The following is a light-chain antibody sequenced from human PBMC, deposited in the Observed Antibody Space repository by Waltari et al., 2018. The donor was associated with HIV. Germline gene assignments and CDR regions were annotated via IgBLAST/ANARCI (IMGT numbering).Light chain of an antibody. Sequence: DIVMTQSPYSLAVSLDERATINCQSSQSILDSSNNKNFLAWYQQKPGQPPKLLIYWAYTRESGVPERFSGSGSETEFTLNISSLKAEDVAVYYCQQYYTTPLTFGQGTKLEIK. V-gene: IGKV4-1*01. J-gene: IGKJ2*01. CDR3: QQYYTTPLT. CDR2: WAY. CDR1: QSILDSSNNKNF.